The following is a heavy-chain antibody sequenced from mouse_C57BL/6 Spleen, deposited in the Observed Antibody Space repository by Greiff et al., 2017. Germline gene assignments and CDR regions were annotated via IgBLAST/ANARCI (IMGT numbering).Heavy chain of an antibody. CDR1: GYAFSSSW. V-gene: IGHV1-82*01. D-gene: IGHD1-1*01. CDR3: ARSPDYYGSSYRYVGV. CDR2: IYPGDGDT. J-gene: IGHJ1*03. Sequence: VQLQESGPELVKPGASVKISCKASGYAFSSSWMNWVKQRPGKGLEWIGRIYPGDGDTNYNGKFKGKATLTADKSSSTAYMQLSSLTSEDSAVYFCARSPDYYGSSYRYVGVWGTGTTVTVSA.